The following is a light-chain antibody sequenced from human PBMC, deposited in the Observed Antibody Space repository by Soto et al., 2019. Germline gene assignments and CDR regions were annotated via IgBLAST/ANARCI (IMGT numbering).Light chain of an antibody. CDR3: QQLRMYPST. CDR1: QDIAIY. V-gene: IGKV1-9*01. Sequence: MQLTQPPSSLSGSVGARVPTTGRASQDIAIYLAWYQQKPGEAPKLLIYAASTLYGGVPSRFSGSGSGTDFALTITSLQAEDFATYYCQQLRMYPSTFGGGTKV. CDR2: AAS. J-gene: IGKJ4*01.